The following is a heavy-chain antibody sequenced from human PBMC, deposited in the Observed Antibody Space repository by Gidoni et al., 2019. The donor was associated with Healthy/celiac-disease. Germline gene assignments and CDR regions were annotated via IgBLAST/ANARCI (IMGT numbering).Heavy chain of an antibody. V-gene: IGHV3-23*01. Sequence: EVQLLESGGGLVQPGVSLRLAFAASALTFRSYAMSWVRQAPGKGLEWVSAISGSGGSTYYADSVKGRFTISRDNSKNTLYLQMNSLRAEDTAVYYCARDTAAGFYDAFDIWGQGTMVTVSS. CDR3: ARDTAAGFYDAFDI. J-gene: IGHJ3*02. D-gene: IGHD6-13*01. CDR2: ISGSGGST. CDR1: ALTFRSYA.